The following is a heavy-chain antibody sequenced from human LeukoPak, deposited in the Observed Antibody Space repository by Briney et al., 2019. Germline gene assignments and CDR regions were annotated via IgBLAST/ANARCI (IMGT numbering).Heavy chain of an antibody. J-gene: IGHJ5*02. CDR1: GGSISSSSYY. CDR2: IYYSGST. D-gene: IGHD3-10*01. CDR3: ARGGYYGSGNDFRFDP. V-gene: IGHV4-39*07. Sequence: SETLSLTCTVSGGSISSSSYYWGWIRQPPGKGLEWIGSIYYSGSTYYNPSLKSRVTISVDTSKGQFSLKLSSVTAADTAIYYCARGGYYGSGNDFRFDPWGQGTLVTVSS.